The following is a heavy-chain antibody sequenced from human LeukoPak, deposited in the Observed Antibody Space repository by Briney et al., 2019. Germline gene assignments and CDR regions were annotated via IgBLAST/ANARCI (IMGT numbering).Heavy chain of an antibody. D-gene: IGHD3-3*01. CDR3: AREGPYDFWSGFRYYYYMDV. J-gene: IGHJ6*03. CDR1: GYSISSGYY. Sequence: SETLSLTCAVSGYSISSGYYWGWIRQPPGKGLEWIGSIYHSGSTHYNPSLKSRVTISVDTSKNQFSLKLSSVTAADTAVYYCAREGPYDFWSGFRYYYYMDVWGKGTTVTVSS. V-gene: IGHV4-38-2*02. CDR2: IYHSGST.